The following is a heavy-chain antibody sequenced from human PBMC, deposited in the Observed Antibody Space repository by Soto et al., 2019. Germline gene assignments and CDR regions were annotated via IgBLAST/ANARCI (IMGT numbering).Heavy chain of an antibody. V-gene: IGHV1-3*01. J-gene: IGHJ2*01. CDR3: ARAPSWWYFDL. Sequence: ASVKVSCKASGYTFTSYAMHWVRQAPGQRLEWMGWINAGNGNTKYSQKFQGRVTITRDTPASTAYMELSSLRSEDTAVYYCARAPSWWYFDLWGRGTLVTVSS. CDR2: INAGNGNT. CDR1: GYTFTSYA.